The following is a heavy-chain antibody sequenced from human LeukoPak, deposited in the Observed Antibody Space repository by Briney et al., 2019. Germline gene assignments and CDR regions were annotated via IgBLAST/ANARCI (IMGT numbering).Heavy chain of an antibody. Sequence: GESLKISCKGSGYSFTSYWIGWVRQMPGKGLEWMGIIYPGDSDTRYGPSFQGQVTISADKSISTAYLQWSSLKASDTAMYYCARPSYYYGSGSYGPDYWGQGTLVTVSS. CDR2: IYPGDSDT. D-gene: IGHD3-10*01. V-gene: IGHV5-51*01. CDR3: ARPSYYYGSGSYGPDY. J-gene: IGHJ4*02. CDR1: GYSFTSYW.